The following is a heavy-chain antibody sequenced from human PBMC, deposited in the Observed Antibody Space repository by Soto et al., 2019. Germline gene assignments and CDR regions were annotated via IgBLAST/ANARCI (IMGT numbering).Heavy chain of an antibody. CDR1: GFTFSRYG. CDR3: ARDPLTGSRRYFDS. J-gene: IGHJ4*02. Sequence: PGGSLRLSCAASGFTFSRYGMHWVRQAPGRGLEWVAVISFDGGTKYHADSVKGRFAISRDNSRDTLYLQLNSLRAEDTAVYYCARDPLTGSRRYFDSWGQGTLVTVSS. D-gene: IGHD1-20*01. V-gene: IGHV3-30*03. CDR2: ISFDGGTK.